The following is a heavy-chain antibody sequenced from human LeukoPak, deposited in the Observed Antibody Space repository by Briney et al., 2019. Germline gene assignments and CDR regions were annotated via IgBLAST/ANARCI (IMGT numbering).Heavy chain of an antibody. CDR1: GGTFSSYA. CDR3: ARDGFNYGSGSYTLSYYYYGMDV. CDR2: IIPIFGTA. V-gene: IGHV1-69*13. D-gene: IGHD3-10*01. Sequence: SVKVSCKASGGTFSSYAISWVRQAPGQGLEWMGGIIPIFGTANYAQKFQGRVTITADESTSTAYMELSSLRSEDTAVYYCARDGFNYGSGSYTLSYYYYGMDVWGQGTTVTVSS. J-gene: IGHJ6*02.